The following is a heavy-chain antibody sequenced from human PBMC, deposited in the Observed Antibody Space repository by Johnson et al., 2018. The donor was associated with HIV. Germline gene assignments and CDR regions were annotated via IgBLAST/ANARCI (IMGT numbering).Heavy chain of an antibody. V-gene: IGHV3-7*04. Sequence: VQLVESGGGVVQPGRSLRLSCAASGFTFSNYWMSWVRQAPGKGLEWVANIKQDGSEKYYVDSVKGRFTISRDNAKNSLYLQMNSLRAEDTAVYYCAKERRAPRAFDIWGQGTMVTVSS. J-gene: IGHJ3*02. CDR2: IKQDGSEK. CDR3: AKERRAPRAFDI. CDR1: GFTFSNYW.